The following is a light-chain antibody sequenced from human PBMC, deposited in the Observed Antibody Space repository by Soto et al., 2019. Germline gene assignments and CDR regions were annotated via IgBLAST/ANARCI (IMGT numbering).Light chain of an antibody. Sequence: DIVMTQSPDSLVVSLGERATVNCRSSQSVLYSSNNKNYLAWYQQKPGQPPKLLIYWASTRESGVPDRFSGSGSGTDFTPTISSLQAEDVAVYYCQQYYSSPQTFGQGTKLEIK. CDR2: WAS. J-gene: IGKJ2*01. CDR3: QQYYSSPQT. V-gene: IGKV4-1*01. CDR1: QSVLYSSNNKNY.